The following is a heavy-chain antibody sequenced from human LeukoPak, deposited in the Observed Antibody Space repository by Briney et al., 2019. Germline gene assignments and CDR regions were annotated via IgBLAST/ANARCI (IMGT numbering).Heavy chain of an antibody. CDR1: GFTFGSYG. J-gene: IGHJ4*02. CDR3: ARDWARKYFDY. CDR2: IGSSSAYI. Sequence: PGGSLRLSCAASGFTFGSYGMNWVRQAPGKGLEWVSSIGSSSAYIYYADSVKGRFTISRDNAKNSLYLQMNSLRAEDTAVYYCARDWARKYFDYWGQGTLVTVSS. D-gene: IGHD1-14*01. V-gene: IGHV3-21*01.